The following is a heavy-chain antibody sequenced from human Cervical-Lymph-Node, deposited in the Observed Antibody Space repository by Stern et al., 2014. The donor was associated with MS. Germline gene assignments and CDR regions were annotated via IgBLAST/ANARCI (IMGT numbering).Heavy chain of an antibody. CDR2: VFHSGST. D-gene: IGHD3-22*01. CDR3: ARAPSSWLTFDY. CDR1: GGSIGTYY. J-gene: IGHJ4*02. Sequence: QVQLQESGPGLVKPAETLSLTCTVSGGSIGTYYWNWIRQSPGKGLDWIGYVFHSGSTSYNPSLKSRVTISIDASKNQFSLKVTSVTAADTAVYFCARAPSSWLTFDYWGQGILVTVSS. V-gene: IGHV4-59*01.